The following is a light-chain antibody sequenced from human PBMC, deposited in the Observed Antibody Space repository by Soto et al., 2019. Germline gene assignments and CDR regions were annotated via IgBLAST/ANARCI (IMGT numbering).Light chain of an antibody. CDR1: SSNIGAGND. Sequence: QSVLTQPPSVSGAPGQRVTISCTGSSSNIGAGNDVHWYQHLPGTAPKLLISGNSNRPSGVPDRFSGSKSGTSASLAITGLQAEDEAEYYCQSYDSSLSGWVFGGGTKLTVL. J-gene: IGLJ3*02. CDR3: QSYDSSLSGWV. CDR2: GNS. V-gene: IGLV1-40*01.